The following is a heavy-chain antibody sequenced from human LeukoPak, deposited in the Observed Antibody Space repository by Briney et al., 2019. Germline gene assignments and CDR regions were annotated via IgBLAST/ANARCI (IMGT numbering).Heavy chain of an antibody. CDR3: ARDPPTSNRYSGYDWHY. J-gene: IGHJ4*02. V-gene: IGHV3-30*03. Sequence: GGSLRLSCAASGFTFSSYGMHWVRQAPGKGLEWVAVISYDGSNKYYADSVKGRFTISRDNTKNTLYLQMNSLRAEDTAVYYCARDPPTSNRYSGYDWHYWGQGTLVTVSS. CDR2: ISYDGSNK. CDR1: GFTFSSYG. D-gene: IGHD5-12*01.